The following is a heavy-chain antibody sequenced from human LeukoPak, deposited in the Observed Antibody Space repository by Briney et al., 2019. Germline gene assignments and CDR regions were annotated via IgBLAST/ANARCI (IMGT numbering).Heavy chain of an antibody. D-gene: IGHD1-26*01. V-gene: IGHV3-30*01. CDR2: ASSDEMTT. J-gene: IGHJ4*02. CDR3: ARERQLGATPFDY. Sequence: GGSLRLSCVASGSTFTDHSMHWVRQPPGKGLEWVAVASSDEMTTFYGDSVKGRFTISRDNSKNTVYLQINSLRDEDTAVYYCARERQLGATPFDYWGQGSQVTVSS. CDR1: GSTFTDHS.